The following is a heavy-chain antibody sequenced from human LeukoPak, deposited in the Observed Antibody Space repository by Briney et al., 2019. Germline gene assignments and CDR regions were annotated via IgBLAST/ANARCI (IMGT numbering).Heavy chain of an antibody. V-gene: IGHV6-1*01. CDR1: GDNVSSNSAA. D-gene: IGHD5/OR15-5a*01. CDR3: ARDLSRMIKS. Sequence: SQTLSLTCAISGDNVSSNSAAWNWIRQSPSRGLEWLGRTYYRSKWYSDYAVSVKGRITINSDTSKNQLSLQLNSVTPEDTAVYYCARDLSRMIKSWGQGTLVTVSS. CDR2: TYYRSKWYS. J-gene: IGHJ5*02.